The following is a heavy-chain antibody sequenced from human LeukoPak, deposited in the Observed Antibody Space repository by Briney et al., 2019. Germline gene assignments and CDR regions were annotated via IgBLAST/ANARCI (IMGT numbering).Heavy chain of an antibody. D-gene: IGHD7-27*01. J-gene: IGHJ5*02. CDR2: IYYGGST. V-gene: IGHV4-39*07. CDR1: GGSITSSSYY. Sequence: SETLSLTCTVSGGSITSSSYYWGWIRQPPGKGLEWIGSIYYGGSTYYNQSLKSRVIISVDTSKNQFSLKLSSVTAADTAVYYCARSLGKGNWFDPWGQGTLVTVSS. CDR3: ARSLGKGNWFDP.